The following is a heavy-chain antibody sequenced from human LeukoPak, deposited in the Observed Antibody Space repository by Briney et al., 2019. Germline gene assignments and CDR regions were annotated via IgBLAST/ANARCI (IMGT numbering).Heavy chain of an antibody. V-gene: IGHV1-18*01. J-gene: IGHJ6*03. CDR3: ARDSIVGATTYYYYYYMDV. CDR2: ISAYNGNT. CDR1: GYTFTSYG. Sequence: ASVKVSCKASGYTFTSYGISWVRQAPGQGLEGMGWISAYNGNTNYAQTLQGRVTMTTDTSTSTAYMELRSLRSDDTAVYYCARDSIVGATTYYYYYYMDVWGKGTTVTVSS. D-gene: IGHD1-26*01.